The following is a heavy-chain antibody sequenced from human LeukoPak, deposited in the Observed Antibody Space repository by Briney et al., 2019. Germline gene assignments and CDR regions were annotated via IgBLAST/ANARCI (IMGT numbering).Heavy chain of an antibody. D-gene: IGHD5-24*01. J-gene: IGHJ4*02. CDR2: IKQDQTEK. Sequence: GGSLGLSCAASGFTLSTFWMSWGRQAPGKGLEWVANIKQDQTEKYYVDSVKGRFTISRDNAKNSLYLEMNSLRTEDTALYYCARPRWLQFGPHDSWGQGTLVTVSS. CDR1: GFTLSTFW. V-gene: IGHV3-7*01. CDR3: ARPRWLQFGPHDS.